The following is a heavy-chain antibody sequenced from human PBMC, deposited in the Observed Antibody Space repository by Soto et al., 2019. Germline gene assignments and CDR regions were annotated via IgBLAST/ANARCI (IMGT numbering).Heavy chain of an antibody. CDR3: ARDFGYCSSTSCFDAFDI. D-gene: IGHD2-2*01. Sequence: GGSLRLSCAASGFTFSSYSMNWVRQAPGKGLEWVSSISSSSSYIYYADSVKGRFTISRDNAKSSLYLQMNSLRAEDTAVYYCARDFGYCSSTSCFDAFDIWGQGTMVTVSS. V-gene: IGHV3-21*01. CDR1: GFTFSSYS. J-gene: IGHJ3*02. CDR2: ISSSSSYI.